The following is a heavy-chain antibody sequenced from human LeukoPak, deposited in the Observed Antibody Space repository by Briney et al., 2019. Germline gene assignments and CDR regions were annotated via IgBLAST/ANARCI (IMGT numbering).Heavy chain of an antibody. CDR1: GGSTTGYF. CDR2: VFYSGGT. J-gene: IGHJ3*01. V-gene: IGHV4-59*08. Sequence: PSETLSLTCTVSGGSTTGYFWSWIRQPPGKGLEWIGYVFYSGGTLYNPSLQSRVTVSVDTSKTQFSLKLTSVTAADTAVYYCARHISVSYDAFDLWGRGTMVTVSS. CDR3: ARHISVSYDAFDL. D-gene: IGHD3-10*01.